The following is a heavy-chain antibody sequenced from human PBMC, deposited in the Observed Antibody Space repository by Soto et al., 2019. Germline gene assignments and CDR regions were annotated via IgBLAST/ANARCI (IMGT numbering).Heavy chain of an antibody. V-gene: IGHV1-2*04. D-gene: IGHD2-2*01. Sequence: ASVKVSCKASGYTFTGYYMHWVRQAPGQGLEWMGWINPNSGGTNYAQKFQGWVTMTRDTSISTAYMELSRLRSDDTAVYYCARDAGYCSSTSCGSSLDYYMDAWGKGTTVTVSS. CDR2: INPNSGGT. CDR1: GYTFTGYY. J-gene: IGHJ6*03. CDR3: ARDAGYCSSTSCGSSLDYYMDA.